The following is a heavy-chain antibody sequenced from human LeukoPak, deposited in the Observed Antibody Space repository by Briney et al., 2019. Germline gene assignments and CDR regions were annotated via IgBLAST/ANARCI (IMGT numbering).Heavy chain of an antibody. D-gene: IGHD3-10*01. CDR3: AREGSYSSFDY. Sequence: SETLSLTCTVSGGFISSYYWSWLRQPPGKGLEGIGYIYYSGSTNYNPSLKSRVTISVDTSKNQFSLKLSSVTAADTAVYYCAREGSYSSFDYWGQGTLVTVSS. J-gene: IGHJ4*02. CDR2: IYYSGST. V-gene: IGHV4-59*01. CDR1: GGFISSYY.